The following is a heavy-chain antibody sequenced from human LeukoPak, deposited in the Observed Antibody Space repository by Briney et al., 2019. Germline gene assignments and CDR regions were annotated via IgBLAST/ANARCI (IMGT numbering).Heavy chain of an antibody. CDR2: IYSGGST. Sequence: GGSLRLSCAASGFTFSSNYMSWVRQAPGKGLEWVSVIYSGGSTYYADSVKGRFTISRDNSKNTLYPQMNSLRAEDTAVYYCARGENYYDSSGSFDYWGQGTLVTVSS. D-gene: IGHD3-22*01. V-gene: IGHV3-53*01. CDR3: ARGENYYDSSGSFDY. CDR1: GFTFSSNY. J-gene: IGHJ4*02.